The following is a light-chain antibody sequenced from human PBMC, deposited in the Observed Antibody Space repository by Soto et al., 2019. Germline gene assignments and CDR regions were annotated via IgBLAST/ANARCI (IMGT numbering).Light chain of an antibody. Sequence: EIVLTQSPGTLSLSPGERPTLSCRASQSLTNSFIAWYQQKPGQAPRXXIYDASNRATGIPDRFSGSGSGTDFTITISRLEPEDFETDYCQHYNSYSEAFGQGTKVDIK. V-gene: IGKV3-20*01. CDR3: QHYNSYSEA. CDR1: QSLTNSF. CDR2: DAS. J-gene: IGKJ1*01.